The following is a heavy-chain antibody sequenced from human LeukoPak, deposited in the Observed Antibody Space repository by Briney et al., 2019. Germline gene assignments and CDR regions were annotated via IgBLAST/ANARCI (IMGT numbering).Heavy chain of an antibody. CDR3: ARHRYDSLTGYYYYYGMDV. D-gene: IGHD3-9*01. CDR1: GGSIISGDYY. J-gene: IGHJ6*02. Sequence: SGPGLVKPSETLSLTCAVSGGSIISGDYYWGWVRQPPGKGLEWIGIFYYTGRTYYNPALKSRVTISVDTSKNQFSLKLSSVTAADTAVYYCARHRYDSLTGYYYYYGMDVWGQGTTVTVSS. V-gene: IGHV4-39*01. CDR2: FYYTGRT.